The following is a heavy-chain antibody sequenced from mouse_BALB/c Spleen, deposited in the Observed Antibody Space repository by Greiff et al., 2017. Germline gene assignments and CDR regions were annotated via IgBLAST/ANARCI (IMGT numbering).Heavy chain of an antibody. CDR2: ISSGSSTI. V-gene: IGHV5-17*02. CDR3: ARGGIFGAWFAY. J-gene: IGHJ3*01. Sequence: EVQGVESGGGLVQPGGSRKLSCAASGFTFSSFGMHWVRQAPEKGLEWVAYISSGSSTIYYADTVKGRFTISRDNPKNTLFLQMTSLRSEDTAMYYCARGGIFGAWFAYWGQGTLVTVSA. CDR1: GFTFSSFG. D-gene: IGHD3-1*01.